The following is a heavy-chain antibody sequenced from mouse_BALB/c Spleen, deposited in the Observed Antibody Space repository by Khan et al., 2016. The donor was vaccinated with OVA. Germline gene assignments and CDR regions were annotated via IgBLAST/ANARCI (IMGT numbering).Heavy chain of an antibody. V-gene: IGHV5-6*01. J-gene: IGHJ4*01. CDR1: GFTFSSYG. D-gene: IGHD2-10*01. CDR2: ISSGGRYT. Sequence: EVELVESGGDLVKPGGSLKVSCAASGFTFSSYGMSWVRQTPDKRLEWVATISSGGRYTYFPASVKGRFTISRDNAKNTLYLQMSSLKSKDTAMYYCARAYYGNDYYAMDYWGQGTSVTVSS. CDR3: ARAYYGNDYYAMDY.